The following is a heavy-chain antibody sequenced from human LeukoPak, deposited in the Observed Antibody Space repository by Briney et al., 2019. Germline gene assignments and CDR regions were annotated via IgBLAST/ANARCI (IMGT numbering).Heavy chain of an antibody. D-gene: IGHD3-9*01. CDR3: ARGLPSYDMGLDY. J-gene: IGHJ4*02. Sequence: GGSLRLSCAASGFPFSSYSMNWVRQAPGGGLEWVSYISSSRTTSYADSVKGRFTISRDNAKNSLYLQMNSLRAEDTAVYYCARGLPSYDMGLDYWGQGTLVTVSS. CDR1: GFPFSSYS. CDR2: ISSSRTT. V-gene: IGHV3-48*04.